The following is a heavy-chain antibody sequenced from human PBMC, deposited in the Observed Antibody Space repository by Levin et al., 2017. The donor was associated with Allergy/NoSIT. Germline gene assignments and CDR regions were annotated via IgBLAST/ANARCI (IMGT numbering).Heavy chain of an antibody. CDR1: GFTFTSYS. V-gene: IGHV3-48*02. CDR3: ARDYSNYVGY. CDR2: ISSSGSTI. J-gene: IGHJ4*02. Sequence: GESLKISCATSGFTFTSYSMNWVRQAPGKGLEWLSYISSSGSTIYYADSVKGRFTISRDNAKNSLYLQMNSLRDEDTAVYYCARDYSNYVGYWGQGTLVTVSS. D-gene: IGHD4-11*01.